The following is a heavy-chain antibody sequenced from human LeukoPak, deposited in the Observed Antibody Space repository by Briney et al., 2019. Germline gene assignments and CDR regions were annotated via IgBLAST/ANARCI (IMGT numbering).Heavy chain of an antibody. J-gene: IGHJ4*02. CDR1: GGSFSGYY. Sequence: SGTLSLTCAVYGGSFSGYYWSWIRQPPGKGLEWIGEINHSGSTNYNPSLKSRVTISVDTSKNQFSLKLSSVTAADTAVYYCARPNTYYYDSSGYYGFDYWGQGTLVTVSS. V-gene: IGHV4-34*01. CDR2: INHSGST. D-gene: IGHD3-22*01. CDR3: ARPNTYYYDSSGYYGFDY.